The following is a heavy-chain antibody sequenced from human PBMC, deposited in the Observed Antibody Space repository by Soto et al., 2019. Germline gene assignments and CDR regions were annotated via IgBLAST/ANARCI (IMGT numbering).Heavy chain of an antibody. CDR3: ARDIGFDYVN. D-gene: IGHD3-16*01. Sequence: PGGSLRLSCAASGFTFSSYWMTWVRQAPGKGLEWVANIKHDGSEKYYVDSVKGRFTISRDNARNSVFLEMKSLSAEDTGVYFCARDIGFDYVNWGQGTLVTVSS. V-gene: IGHV3-7*01. CDR2: IKHDGSEK. CDR1: GFTFSSYW. J-gene: IGHJ4*02.